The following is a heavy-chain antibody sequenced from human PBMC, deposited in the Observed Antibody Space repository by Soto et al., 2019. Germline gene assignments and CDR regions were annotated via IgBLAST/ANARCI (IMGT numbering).Heavy chain of an antibody. J-gene: IGHJ4*02. CDR3: AKDDYLDTAMATFDY. CDR2: IYYTGNT. CDR1: GGSISTYY. Sequence: SETLSLTCTVSGGSISTYYWTWIRQPPGKGLEWIGYIYYTGNTYYNPSLKSRVTISVDTSKNQFSLKLSSVTAADTAVYYCAKDDYLDTAMATFDYWGQGTLVTVS. D-gene: IGHD5-18*01. V-gene: IGHV4-59*01.